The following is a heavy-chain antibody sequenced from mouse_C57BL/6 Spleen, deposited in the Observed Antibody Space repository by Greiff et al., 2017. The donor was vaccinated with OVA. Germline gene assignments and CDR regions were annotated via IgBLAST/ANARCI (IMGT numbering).Heavy chain of an antibody. D-gene: IGHD2-1*01. V-gene: IGHV1-47*01. J-gene: IGHJ1*03. CDR2: FHPYNDDT. CDR3: ARSGNYVDWYFDV. CDR1: GYTFTTYP. Sequence: VQLQQSGAELVKPGASVKMSCKASGYTFTTYPIEWMKQTHGKSLEWIGNFHPYNDDTKYNEKFKGKATLTVEKSSSTVYLELSRLTSDDSAVYYCARSGNYVDWYFDVWGTGTTVTVSS.